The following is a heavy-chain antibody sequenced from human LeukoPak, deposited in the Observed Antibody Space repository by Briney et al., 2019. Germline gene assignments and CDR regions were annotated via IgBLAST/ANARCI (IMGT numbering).Heavy chain of an antibody. D-gene: IGHD5-18*01. J-gene: IGHJ3*02. CDR2: ISSSSSYI. Sequence: PGGSLRLSCAASGFTFSSYSMNWVRQAPGKGLEWVSSISSSSSYIYYADSVKGRFTISRDNAKNSLYLQMNSLRAEDTAVYYCARDVPQIQLWLRVPLAFDIWGQGTMVTVSS. V-gene: IGHV3-21*01. CDR3: ARDVPQIQLWLRVPLAFDI. CDR1: GFTFSSYS.